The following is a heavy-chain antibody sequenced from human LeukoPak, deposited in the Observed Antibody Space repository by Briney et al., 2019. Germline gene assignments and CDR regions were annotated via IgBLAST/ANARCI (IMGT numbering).Heavy chain of an antibody. V-gene: IGHV3-48*04. Sequence: GGSLRLSCAASGFTFNTYGMNWVRQAPGKGLEWVSYISSRSSTIFYADSVKGRFTISRDNAKNSLFLQMNRLRAEDTAVYYCARETRSAWEFEYWGQGTLVTVSS. CDR3: ARETRSAWEFEY. D-gene: IGHD1-26*01. J-gene: IGHJ4*02. CDR1: GFTFNTYG. CDR2: ISSRSSTI.